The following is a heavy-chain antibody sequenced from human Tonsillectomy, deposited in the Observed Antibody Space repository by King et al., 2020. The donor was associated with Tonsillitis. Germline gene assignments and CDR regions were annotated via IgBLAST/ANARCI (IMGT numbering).Heavy chain of an antibody. CDR2: INHSGST. V-gene: IGHV4-34*01. CDR1: GGSFSGYY. Sequence: VQLQQWGAGLLKPSETLSLTCAVYGGSFSGYYWSWIRQPPGKGLEWIGEINHSGSTNYNPSLKSRVTISVDTSKNQFSLKLSSVTAADTAVYYCARSVVRGVIRYYFDYWGQGTLVTVSS. CDR3: ARSVVRGVIRYYFDY. J-gene: IGHJ4*02. D-gene: IGHD3-10*01.